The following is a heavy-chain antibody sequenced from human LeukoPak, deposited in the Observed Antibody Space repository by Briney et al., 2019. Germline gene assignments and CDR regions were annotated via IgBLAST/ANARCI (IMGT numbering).Heavy chain of an antibody. J-gene: IGHJ5*02. V-gene: IGHV4-59*12. CDR2: IYYSGST. CDR1: GSSISSYY. CDR3: ARDAYGGNSWGWFDP. Sequence: SETLSLTCTVPGSSISSYYWSWIRQPPGKTLEWIGYIYYSGSTHYNPSLESRVTISVDTSKKQFSLRLNSVTAADTAVYYCARDAYGGNSWGWFDPWGQGTLVTVSS. D-gene: IGHD4-23*01.